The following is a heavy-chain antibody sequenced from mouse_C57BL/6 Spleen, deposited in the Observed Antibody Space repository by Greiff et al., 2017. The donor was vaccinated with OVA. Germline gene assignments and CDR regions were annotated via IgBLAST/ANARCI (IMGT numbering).Heavy chain of an antibody. CDR1: GYAFSSSW. CDR3: ARGDGYYWYFDV. J-gene: IGHJ1*03. Sequence: VQLQESGPELVKPGASVKISCKASGYAFSSSWMNWVKQRPGKGLEWIGRIYPGDGDTNYNGKFKGKVTLTADNSSSTAYMQLSSLTSEDSAVYFCARGDGYYWYFDVWGTGTTVTVSS. V-gene: IGHV1-82*01. CDR2: IYPGDGDT. D-gene: IGHD2-3*01.